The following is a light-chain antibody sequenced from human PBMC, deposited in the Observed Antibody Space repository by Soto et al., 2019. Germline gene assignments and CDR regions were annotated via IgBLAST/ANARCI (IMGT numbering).Light chain of an antibody. CDR1: QSVTNN. J-gene: IGKJ2*01. Sequence: EIVMTQSPGTLSVSPGERATLSCRASQSVTNNLAWYQQKPGQAPRLLIYGASTRATSIPVRFSGSGSETDFTLTISSLQSEDFAIYYCQQYNIWPYTFGQGTKLEIK. V-gene: IGKV3-15*01. CDR3: QQYNIWPYT. CDR2: GAS.